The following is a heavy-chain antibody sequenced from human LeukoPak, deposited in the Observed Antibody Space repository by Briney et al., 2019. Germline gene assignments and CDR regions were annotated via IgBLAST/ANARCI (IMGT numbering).Heavy chain of an antibody. D-gene: IGHD5-18*01. J-gene: IGHJ5*02. V-gene: IGHV1-69*05. Sequence: ASVKVSCKASGCSFSSYAISWVRQASGQGLEWMGGIIPIFGTANYAQKFQGRVTITTDESTSTAYMELSSLRSEDTAVYYCARNHYSYGSNWFDPWGQGTLVTVSS. CDR2: IIPIFGTA. CDR3: ARNHYSYGSNWFDP. CDR1: GCSFSSYA.